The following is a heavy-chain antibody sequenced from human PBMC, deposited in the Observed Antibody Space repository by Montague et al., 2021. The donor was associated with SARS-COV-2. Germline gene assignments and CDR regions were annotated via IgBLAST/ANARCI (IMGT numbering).Heavy chain of an antibody. J-gene: IGHJ5*02. CDR2: FSYSDST. Sequence: SETLSLTCSVSGASISTSTDHWAWIRQSPGKGLEWVGSFSYSDSTHYNPSLRSRVTISVDSSKNQFSLKLNSVTAADTAIYYCAGHMGHVLVSGTGANWFDPWGQGTLVTVSS. CDR3: AGHMGHVLVSGTGANWFDP. D-gene: IGHD6-19*01. CDR1: GASISTSTDH. V-gene: IGHV4-39*01.